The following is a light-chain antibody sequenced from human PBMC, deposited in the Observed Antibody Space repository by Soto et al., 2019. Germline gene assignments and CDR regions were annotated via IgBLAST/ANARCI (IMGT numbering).Light chain of an antibody. CDR2: GTS. CDR1: QSLSTVF. V-gene: IGKV3-20*01. J-gene: IGKJ2*01. CDR3: HQYATSPYT. Sequence: DIVLTQYPGTLSLSPGEGATLSCRASQSLSTVFLAWYQQKPGQAPRLLIYGTSKKATGIPDRFSGSGSGTDCTLTISRLEPEDFAVYFCHQYATSPYTFGLGTKLEIK.